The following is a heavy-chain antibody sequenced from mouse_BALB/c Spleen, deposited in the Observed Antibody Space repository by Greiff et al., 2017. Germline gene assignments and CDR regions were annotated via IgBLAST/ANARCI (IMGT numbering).Heavy chain of an antibody. V-gene: IGHV7-3*02. CDR2: IRNKANGYTT. CDR3: ARDINYRYDGYAMDY. Sequence: EVKVVESGGGLVQPGGSLRLSCATSGFTFTDDYMSWFRQPPGKALEWLGFIRNKANGYTTEYSASVKGRFTISRDNSQSILYLQMNTLRAEDSATYYCARDINYRYDGYAMDYWGQGTSVTVSS. J-gene: IGHJ4*01. CDR1: GFTFTDDY. D-gene: IGHD2-14*01.